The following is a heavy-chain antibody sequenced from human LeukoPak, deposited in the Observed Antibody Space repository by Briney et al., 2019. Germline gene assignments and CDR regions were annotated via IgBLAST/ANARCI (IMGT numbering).Heavy chain of an antibody. CDR2: ISGSGGST. D-gene: IGHD3-10*01. V-gene: IGHV3-23*01. CDR1: GFTFSSYA. J-gene: IGHJ4*02. CDR3: AKDPFAMVRGVIDY. Sequence: SGGSLRLSCAASGFTFSSYAMSWVRQAPGKGLGWVSAISGSGGSTYYADSVKGRFTISRDNSKNTLYLQMNSLRAEDTAVYYCAKDPFAMVRGVIDYWGQGTLVTVSS.